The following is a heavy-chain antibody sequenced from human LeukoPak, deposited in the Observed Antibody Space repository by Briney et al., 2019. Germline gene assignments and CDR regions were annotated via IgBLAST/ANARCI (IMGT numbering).Heavy chain of an antibody. CDR2: IIPILGIA. CDR3: ARVWVGATPAAKYYYYYYYMDV. V-gene: IGHV1-69*04. J-gene: IGHJ6*03. D-gene: IGHD1-26*01. Sequence: SVKVSCKASGGTFSSYAISWVRQAPGRGLEWMGRIIPILGIANYAQKFQGRVTITTDESTSTAYMELSSLRSEDTAVYYCARVWVGATPAAKYYYYYYYMDVWGKGTTVTVSS. CDR1: GGTFSSYA.